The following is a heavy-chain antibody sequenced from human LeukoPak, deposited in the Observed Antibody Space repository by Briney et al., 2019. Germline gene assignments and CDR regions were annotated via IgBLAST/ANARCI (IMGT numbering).Heavy chain of an antibody. J-gene: IGHJ4*02. Sequence: GGSLGLSCAASGFSFSDYSMNWVRQAPGKGLEWVSTITTSDGNTYYADSVKGRFTVSRDNSENTLFLQMNSLRAEDTAVYYCAKDGGLWVSAHWGDSWGRGTLVTVSS. CDR3: AKDGGLWVSAHWGDS. CDR2: ITTSDGNT. CDR1: GFSFSDYS. V-gene: IGHV3-23*01. D-gene: IGHD7-27*01.